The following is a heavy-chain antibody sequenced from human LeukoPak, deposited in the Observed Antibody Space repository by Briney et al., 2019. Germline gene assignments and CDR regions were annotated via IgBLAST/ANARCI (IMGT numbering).Heavy chain of an antibody. J-gene: IGHJ6*03. Sequence: SETLSLTCAVYGGSFSGYYWSWIRQPPGKGLEWIGEINHSGSTNYNPSLKSRVTISVDTSKNQFSLKLSSVTAADTAVYYCARSMSSERRNYYYYYLVVWGKGTPVTVSS. CDR2: INHSGST. CDR1: GGSFSGYY. D-gene: IGHD2/OR15-2a*01. V-gene: IGHV4-34*01. CDR3: ARSMSSERRNYYYYYLVV.